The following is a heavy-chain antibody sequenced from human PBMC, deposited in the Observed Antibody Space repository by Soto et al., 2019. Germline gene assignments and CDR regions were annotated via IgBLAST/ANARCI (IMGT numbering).Heavy chain of an antibody. V-gene: IGHV1-18*04. CDR3: ARVREDFWSGYYVYYYYGMDV. CDR1: GYTFTSYG. J-gene: IGHJ6*02. CDR2: ISAYNGNT. D-gene: IGHD3-3*01. Sequence: QVQLVQSGAEVKKPGASVKVSCKASGYTFTSYGISWVRQAPGQGLEWMGWISAYNGNTNYAQKLQGRVTMTTDTSTSTAYMELRSLRSDDTAVYYCARVREDFWSGYYVYYYYGMDVWGQGTTVTVSS.